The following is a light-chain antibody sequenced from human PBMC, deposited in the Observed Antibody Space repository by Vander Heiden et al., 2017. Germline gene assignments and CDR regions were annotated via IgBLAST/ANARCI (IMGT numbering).Light chain of an antibody. Sequence: SDELTQPPSVSVSPGQTASITCSGDKLGDKYACWYQQKPGQSPLLVIYQDNKRPSGIPERFSGSNSGNTATLTISGTQAMDEADYYCQAWDTSTAWEVFGGGTKLTVL. CDR1: KLGDKY. J-gene: IGLJ2*01. V-gene: IGLV3-1*01. CDR2: QDN. CDR3: QAWDTSTAWEV.